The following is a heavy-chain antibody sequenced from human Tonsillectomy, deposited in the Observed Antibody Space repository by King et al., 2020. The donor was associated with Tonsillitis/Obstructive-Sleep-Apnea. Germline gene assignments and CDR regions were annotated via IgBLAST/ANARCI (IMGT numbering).Heavy chain of an antibody. J-gene: IGHJ3*02. CDR3: ARDHLYAFDI. Sequence: VQLVESGGGLVQPGGSLRLSCAASGFTFSSYIMNWVRQSPGKVLEWVSYINSDSGNIDNTDSVKGRFTISRDNAKNSLYLQMNSLRDEDTAVYYCARDHLYAFDIWGQGTMVTVSS. CDR1: GFTFSSYI. CDR2: INSDSGNI. V-gene: IGHV3-48*02.